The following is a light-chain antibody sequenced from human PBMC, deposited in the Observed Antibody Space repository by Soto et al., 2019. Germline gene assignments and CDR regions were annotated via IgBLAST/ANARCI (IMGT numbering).Light chain of an antibody. CDR3: QQYSSTPVT. CDR2: WAS. CDR1: QSVLYSSNNKNY. Sequence: DIVMTQSPDSLAVSLGSRATINCKSSQSVLYSSNNKNYLAWYQQKTGQPPKLLIYWASTRESGVPDRFSGSGSGTDFTLTISSLQAEDVAVYYCQQYSSTPVTCGPGTNVDIK. J-gene: IGKJ3*01. V-gene: IGKV4-1*01.